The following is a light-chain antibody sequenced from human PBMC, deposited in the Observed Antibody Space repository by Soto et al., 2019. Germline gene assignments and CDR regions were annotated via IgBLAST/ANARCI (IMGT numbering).Light chain of an antibody. V-gene: IGKV1-27*01. CDR3: QKFNTAPLT. CDR2: SAS. J-gene: IGKJ5*01. CDR1: QDISVY. Sequence: DIQMTQSPSSLSASVGDRVTITCRASQDISVYLAWYQQKPGKVPKLLIYSASTLQSGVPSRFSGSGSETDFNLTISSLQPKDVATYYCQKFNTAPLTFGQGTRLEIK.